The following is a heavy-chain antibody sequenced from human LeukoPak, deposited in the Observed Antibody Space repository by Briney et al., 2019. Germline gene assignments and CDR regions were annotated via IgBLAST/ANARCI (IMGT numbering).Heavy chain of an antibody. Sequence: PGGSLRLSCEASGLTFSSYDMNWVRQAPGKGLEWVSYISSSGNLIHYADSVKGRFTFSRDNARNSLYLQMNSLRAEDTAIYYCAREGGWNDFDYWGQGTLVTASS. CDR1: GLTFSSYD. V-gene: IGHV3-48*03. D-gene: IGHD1-1*01. CDR2: ISSSGNLI. CDR3: AREGGWNDFDY. J-gene: IGHJ4*02.